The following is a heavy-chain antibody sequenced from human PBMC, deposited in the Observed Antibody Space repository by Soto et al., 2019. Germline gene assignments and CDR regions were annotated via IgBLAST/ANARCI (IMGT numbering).Heavy chain of an antibody. J-gene: IGHJ4*02. V-gene: IGHV3-23*01. CDR1: GFTFSSYV. CDR2: ISGSGGST. D-gene: IGHD5-12*01. Sequence: EVQLLESGGGLVQPGGSLRLSCAASGFTFSSYVMSWVRQAPGKGLEWVSAISGSGGSTYYADSVKGRFTISRDNSKNTLYLQMNSLRAEDTAVYYCAKGGGYDPKLFDYWGQGTLVTVSS. CDR3: AKGGGYDPKLFDY.